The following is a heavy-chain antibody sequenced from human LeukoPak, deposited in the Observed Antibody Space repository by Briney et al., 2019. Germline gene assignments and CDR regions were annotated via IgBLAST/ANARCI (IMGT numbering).Heavy chain of an antibody. CDR1: GYTFTSYD. CDR3: ARARCSGGSCYEAY. Sequence: GASVKVSCKASGYTFTSYDINWVRQATGQGLEWMGGIIPIFGTANYAQKFQGRVTITTDESTSTAYMELSSLRSEDTAVYYCARARCSGGSCYEAYWGQGTLVTVSS. V-gene: IGHV1-69*05. J-gene: IGHJ4*02. D-gene: IGHD2-15*01. CDR2: IIPIFGTA.